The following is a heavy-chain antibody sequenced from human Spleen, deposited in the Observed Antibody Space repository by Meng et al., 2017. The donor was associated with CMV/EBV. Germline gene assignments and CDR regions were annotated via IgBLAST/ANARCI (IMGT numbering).Heavy chain of an antibody. Sequence: SETLSLTCAVYGGSFSGYYLSWIRQSPGKGLEWIGEINNSGSTNYIPALRSRVTISLDTSNKQVSLRLTSVTAADTAVYYCARVALGYCSSTSCRYYYYGMDVWGQGTTVTVSS. CDR3: ARVALGYCSSTSCRYYYYGMDV. V-gene: IGHV4-34*01. CDR1: GGSFSGYY. CDR2: INNSGST. D-gene: IGHD2-2*01. J-gene: IGHJ6*02.